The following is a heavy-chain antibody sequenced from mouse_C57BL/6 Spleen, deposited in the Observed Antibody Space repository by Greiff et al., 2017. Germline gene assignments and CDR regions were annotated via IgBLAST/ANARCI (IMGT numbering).Heavy chain of an antibody. CDR3: ARKENWDGFAY. D-gene: IGHD4-1*01. CDR1: GYTFTSYW. CDR2: IDPSDSYT. J-gene: IGHJ3*01. Sequence: QVQLQQPGAELVKPGASVKLSCKASGYTFTSYWMQWVKQRPGLGLEWIGEIDPSDSYTNYNQKFKGKATLTVDTSSSTAYMQLSSLTSEDSAVYYCARKENWDGFAYWGQGTLVTVSA. V-gene: IGHV1-50*01.